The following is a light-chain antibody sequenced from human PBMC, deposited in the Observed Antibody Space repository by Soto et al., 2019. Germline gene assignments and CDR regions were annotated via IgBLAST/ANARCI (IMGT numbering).Light chain of an antibody. CDR2: DVS. CDR3: CSYAGTYTPL. J-gene: IGLJ2*01. Sequence: QSVLTQPASVSGSPGQSIIISCTGTSSDVGGYNYVSWYQHNPGKAPKLMIFDVSARPSGVPDRFSGSKSANTASLTISGLQAEDEADYYCCSYAGTYTPLFGGGTKLTVL. V-gene: IGLV2-11*01. CDR1: SSDVGGYNY.